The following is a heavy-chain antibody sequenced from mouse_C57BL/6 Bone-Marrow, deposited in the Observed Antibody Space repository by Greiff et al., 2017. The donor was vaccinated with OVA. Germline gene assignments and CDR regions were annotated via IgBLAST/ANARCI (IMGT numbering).Heavy chain of an antibody. CDR1: GFTFSSYT. J-gene: IGHJ4*01. CDR3: ARRGQLRLLYAMDY. V-gene: IGHV5-9*01. D-gene: IGHD3-2*02. CDR2: ISGGGGNT. Sequence: DVKVEESGGGLVKPGGSLKLSCAASGFTFSSYTMSWVRQTPEKRLEWVATISGGGGNTYYPDSVKGRFTISRDNAKNTLYLQMSSLRSEDTALYYCARRGQLRLLYAMDYWGQGTSVTVSS.